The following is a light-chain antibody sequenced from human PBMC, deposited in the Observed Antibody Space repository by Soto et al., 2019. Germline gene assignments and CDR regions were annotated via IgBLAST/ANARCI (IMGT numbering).Light chain of an antibody. CDR2: GAS. J-gene: IGKJ2*02. CDR1: QNIDRA. CDR3: QQHQSYPRT. V-gene: IGKV1D-16*01. Sequence: IQMTQSPSSLSASIGDRVTITCRASQNIDRALVWYQQKPGKAPKSLIYGASNLQSGVPSRFSGSGSGTDFTLTISSLEPEDFATYYCQQHQSYPRTFGQGTKLEIK.